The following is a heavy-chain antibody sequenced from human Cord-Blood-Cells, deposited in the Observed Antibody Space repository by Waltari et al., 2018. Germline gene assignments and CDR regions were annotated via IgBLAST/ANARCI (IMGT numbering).Heavy chain of an antibody. CDR2: IYYSGST. CDR1: GGSIISPY. V-gene: IGHV4-59*11. CDR3: ARDGWVGATENDAFDI. Sequence: QVQLQESGPGLVTPSETLSLTCTVSGGSIISPYWSWLRQPPGKGREWIGYIYYSGSTNYNPSLKSRVTILVDTSKNQFSLKLSSVTAADTAVYYCARDGWVGATENDAFDIWGQGTMVTVSS. D-gene: IGHD1-26*01. J-gene: IGHJ3*02.